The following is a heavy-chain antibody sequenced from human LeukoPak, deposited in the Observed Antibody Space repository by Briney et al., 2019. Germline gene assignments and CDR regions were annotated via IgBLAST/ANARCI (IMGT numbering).Heavy chain of an antibody. CDR2: ISYDGSNK. D-gene: IGHD4-17*01. CDR1: GFTFSSYA. J-gene: IGHJ4*02. V-gene: IGHV3-30*04. CDR3: AGPYGDYGY. Sequence: PGGSLRLSCAASGFTFSSYAMHWVRQAPGKGLEWVAVISYDGSNKYYADSVKGRFTISRDNSKNTLYLQMNSLRAEDTAVYYCAGPYGDYGYWGQGTLVTVSS.